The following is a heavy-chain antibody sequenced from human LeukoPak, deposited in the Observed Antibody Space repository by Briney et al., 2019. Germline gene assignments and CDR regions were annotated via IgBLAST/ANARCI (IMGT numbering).Heavy chain of an antibody. CDR3: ARDRTLAGTGRLDY. D-gene: IGHD6-13*01. Sequence: GGSLRLSCAASGFTFSSYAMNWVRQAPGKGLEWVSVISDGGGSRYYAASVKGRFTISRDNSKNTLYLQMNTLRAEDTAVYYCARDRTLAGTGRLDYWGRGTLVTVSS. CDR1: GFTFSSYA. CDR2: ISDGGGSR. J-gene: IGHJ4*02. V-gene: IGHV3-23*01.